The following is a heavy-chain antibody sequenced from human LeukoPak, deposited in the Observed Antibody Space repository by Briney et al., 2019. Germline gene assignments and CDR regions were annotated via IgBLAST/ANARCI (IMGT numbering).Heavy chain of an antibody. CDR1: GFTFSDYY. CDR3: AREGPRGNSQFDY. V-gene: IGHV3-33*08. J-gene: IGHJ4*02. D-gene: IGHD2/OR15-2a*01. Sequence: GGSLRLSCAASGFTFSDYYMSWIRQAPGKGLEWVALIWYDGSNKYYTDSVKGRLTISRDNSKNTLYLQMNSLRAEDTAIYYCAREGPRGNSQFDYWGQGTLVTVSS. CDR2: IWYDGSNK.